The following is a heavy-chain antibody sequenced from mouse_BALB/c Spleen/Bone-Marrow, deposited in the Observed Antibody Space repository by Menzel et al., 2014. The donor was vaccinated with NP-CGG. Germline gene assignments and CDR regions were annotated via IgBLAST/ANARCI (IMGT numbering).Heavy chain of an antibody. D-gene: IGHD1-2*01. CDR1: GYSFTGYY. Sequence: EVQLQQSGPELVKPGASVKISCKASGYSFTGYYMHWVKQSHVKSLEWIGRINPYNGATSYNQNFKDKASLTVDKSSSTAYMELHSLTSEDSAVYYRARAAYYFDYWGQGTTITVSS. J-gene: IGHJ2*01. CDR2: INPYNGAT. V-gene: IGHV1-31*01. CDR3: ARAAYYFDY.